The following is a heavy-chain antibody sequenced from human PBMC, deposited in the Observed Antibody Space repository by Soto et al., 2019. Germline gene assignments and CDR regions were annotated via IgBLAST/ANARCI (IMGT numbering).Heavy chain of an antibody. CDR2: IIPIFGTA. V-gene: IGHV1-69*06. CDR1: GGTFSSYA. D-gene: IGHD3-3*01. J-gene: IGHJ6*02. CDR3: ARGQAGRLLEWPQGYYYYGMDL. Sequence: QVQLVQSGAEVKKPGSSVKVSCKASGGTFSSYAISWVRQAPGQGLEWMGGIIPIFGTANYAQEFQGRVTITEDKSTSTAYLEPSSLRSEDTAVYYCARGQAGRLLEWPQGYYYYGMDLWGQGPTVTVSS.